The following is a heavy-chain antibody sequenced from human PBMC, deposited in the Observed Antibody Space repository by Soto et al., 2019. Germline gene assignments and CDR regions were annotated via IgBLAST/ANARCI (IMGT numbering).Heavy chain of an antibody. V-gene: IGHV3-23*01. Sequence: GGSLRLSCAASGFTFTDYALSWVRQAPGKGLEWVATISGIGGSTYLADSVKGRLSISRDNSKNTVSPLMNSLRADDTAVYFCARGSAGYISSWYYFDYWGRGTLVTVSS. J-gene: IGHJ4*02. D-gene: IGHD6-13*01. CDR2: ISGIGGST. CDR1: GFTFTDYA. CDR3: ARGSAGYISSWYYFDY.